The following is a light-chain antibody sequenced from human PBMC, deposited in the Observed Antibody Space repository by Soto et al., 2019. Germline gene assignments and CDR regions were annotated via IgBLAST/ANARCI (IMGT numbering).Light chain of an antibody. CDR1: QTINRW. CDR3: QQASSFPPT. V-gene: IGKV1-12*01. Sequence: DIQMTQSPSTLSASVGDRVTITCRASQTINRWLAWHQQKPGKAPKLLIYAASTLQSGVPSRFSGSGSGTDFTLTISSLQPEDFATYYCQQASSFPPTFGQGTRLEIK. CDR2: AAS. J-gene: IGKJ5*01.